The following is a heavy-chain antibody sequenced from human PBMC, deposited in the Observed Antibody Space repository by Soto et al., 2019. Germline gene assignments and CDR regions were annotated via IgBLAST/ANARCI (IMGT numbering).Heavy chain of an antibody. V-gene: IGHV2-5*02. D-gene: IGHD6-19*01. J-gene: IGHJ4*02. CDR1: GFSLSSTRMA. CDR3: AHIVVAGLGYYFDY. Sequence: QITLKESGPTLVKPTQTLTLTCTFSGFSLSSTRMAVGWIRQPPGKALEWLALIYWDDDKRYSPFLKSRLTITKDTTKSHVVLTMSNMDHVDTARYYCAHIVVAGLGYYFDYWGQATLVTFSS. CDR2: IYWDDDK.